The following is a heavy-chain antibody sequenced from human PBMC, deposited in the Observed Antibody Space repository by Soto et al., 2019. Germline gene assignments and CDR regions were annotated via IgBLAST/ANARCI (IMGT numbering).Heavy chain of an antibody. Sequence: LRLSCAASGFTFSSYSMNWVRQAPGKGLEWVSSISSSSSYIYYADSVKGRFTISRDNAKNSLYLQMNSLRAEDTAVYYCAREGSVVVVPAASNPFDYWGQGTLVTVSS. CDR2: ISSSSSYI. CDR1: GFTFSSYS. CDR3: AREGSVVVVPAASNPFDY. D-gene: IGHD2-2*01. J-gene: IGHJ4*02. V-gene: IGHV3-21*01.